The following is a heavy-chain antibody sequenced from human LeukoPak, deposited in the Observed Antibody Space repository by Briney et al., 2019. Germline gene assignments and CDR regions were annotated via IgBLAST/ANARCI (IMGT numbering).Heavy chain of an antibody. D-gene: IGHD3-22*01. J-gene: IGHJ4*02. V-gene: IGHV3-20*04. CDR1: GFTFDDYG. Sequence: PGRSLRLSCAASGFTFDDYGMSWVRQAPGKGLEWVSGINWNGGSTGYADSVKGRFTISRDNAKNSLYLQMNSLRAEDTALYYCARDASGYPTQLFDYWGQGTLVTVSS. CDR2: INWNGGST. CDR3: ARDASGYPTQLFDY.